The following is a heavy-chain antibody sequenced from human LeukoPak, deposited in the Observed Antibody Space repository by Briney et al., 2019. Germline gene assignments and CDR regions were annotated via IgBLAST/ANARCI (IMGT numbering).Heavy chain of an antibody. CDR3: ARARYYDSSGYYYVGWFDP. CDR1: GGSISSHY. D-gene: IGHD3-22*01. V-gene: IGHV4-59*11. CDR2: IYYSGST. J-gene: IGHJ5*02. Sequence: SETLSLTCTVSGGSISSHYWSWLRQPPGKGLEWVGYIYYSGSTNYNPSLKSRVTISVDTSKNQFSLKLSSVTAADTAVYYCARARYYDSSGYYYVGWFDPWGQGTLVTVSS.